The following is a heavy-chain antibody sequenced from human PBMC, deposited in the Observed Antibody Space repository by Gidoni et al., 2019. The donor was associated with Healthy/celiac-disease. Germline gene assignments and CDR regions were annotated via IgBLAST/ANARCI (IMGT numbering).Heavy chain of an antibody. CDR3: AHRGWDIVVVPAALGNWFDP. Sequence: QITLKESGPTLVKPTQTLTLTCTFSGFSPSTSGVGVGWIRQPPGKALEWLALIYWDDDKRYSPSLKSRLTITKDTSKNQVVLTMTNMDPVDTATYYCAHRGWDIVVVPAALGNWFDPWGQGTLVTVSS. CDR1: GFSPSTSGVG. V-gene: IGHV2-5*02. D-gene: IGHD2-2*01. CDR2: IYWDDDK. J-gene: IGHJ5*02.